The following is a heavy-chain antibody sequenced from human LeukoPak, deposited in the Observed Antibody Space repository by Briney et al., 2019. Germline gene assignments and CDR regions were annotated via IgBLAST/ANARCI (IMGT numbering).Heavy chain of an antibody. CDR3: ASGYCSGGSCYSNYYMDV. Sequence: PSETLSLTCAVYGGSFSGYYWSWIRQPPGKGLEWIGEINHSGSTNYNPSLKSRVTISVDTSKNQFSLKLSSVTAADTAVYYCASGYCSGGSCYSNYYMDVWGKGTTVTISS. V-gene: IGHV4-34*01. CDR2: INHSGST. J-gene: IGHJ6*03. D-gene: IGHD2-15*01. CDR1: GGSFSGYY.